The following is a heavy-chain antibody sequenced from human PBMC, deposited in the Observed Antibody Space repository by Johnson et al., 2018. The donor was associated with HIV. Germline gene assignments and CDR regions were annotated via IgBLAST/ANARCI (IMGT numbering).Heavy chain of an antibody. J-gene: IGHJ3*02. Sequence: VQLVESGGGLVQPGGSLRLSCAASGFTFSTYWMSWVRQAPGKGLEWVAKIRLDGSEKYYVDSVKGRFTISRDNAKNSLYLQMNSLRAEDTAVYYCASADYNWVSPGAFDIWGQGTTVTVSS. CDR2: IRLDGSEK. V-gene: IGHV3-7*05. CDR1: GFTFSTYW. D-gene: IGHD1-20*01. CDR3: ASADYNWVSPGAFDI.